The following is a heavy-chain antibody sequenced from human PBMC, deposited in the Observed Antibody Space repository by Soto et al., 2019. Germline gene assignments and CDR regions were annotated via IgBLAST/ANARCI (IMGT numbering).Heavy chain of an antibody. CDR2: IKSKTDGGTT. J-gene: IGHJ4*02. Sequence: SVSNAWMNWVRQAPGKGLEWVGRIKSKTDGGTTDYAAPVKGRFTISRDDSKNTLYLQMNSLKTEDTAVYYRTTESISSGGFDYWGQGTLVTVSS. CDR3: TTESISSGGFDY. CDR1: SVSNAW. V-gene: IGHV3-15*07. D-gene: IGHD2-15*01.